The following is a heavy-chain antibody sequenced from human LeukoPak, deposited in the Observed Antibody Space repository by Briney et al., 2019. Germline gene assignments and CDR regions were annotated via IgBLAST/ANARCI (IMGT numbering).Heavy chain of an antibody. CDR2: IHFSGSI. V-gene: IGHV4-34*01. J-gene: IGHJ4*02. Sequence: SETLSLTCAVYGGSFSGYYWSWIRQPPGRGLEWIGEIHFSGSINYNPSLEGRVTITVDTSKNQFSLRLSSVTAADTAVYCCARGFDRAKVAYWGQGTLVTVSS. CDR1: GGSFSGYY. D-gene: IGHD5-12*01. CDR3: ARGFDRAKVAY.